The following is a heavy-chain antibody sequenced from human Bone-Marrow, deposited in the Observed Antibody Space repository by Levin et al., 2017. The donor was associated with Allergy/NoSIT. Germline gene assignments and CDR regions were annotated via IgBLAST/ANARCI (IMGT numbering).Heavy chain of an antibody. Sequence: SETLSLTCSVSGGSISGHYWSWIRQPPGKGLEWIGNVYYTGTTKLNPSLKGRVTISVDSSKNQVSLRLMSITAADTAIYYCAKGRNWFDPWGQGIPVTVSS. V-gene: IGHV4-59*11. CDR2: VYYTGTT. J-gene: IGHJ5*02. CDR1: GGSISGHY. CDR3: AKGRNWFDP.